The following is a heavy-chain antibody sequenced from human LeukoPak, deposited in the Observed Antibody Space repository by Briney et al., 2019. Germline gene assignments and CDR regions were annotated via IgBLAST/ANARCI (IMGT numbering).Heavy chain of an antibody. CDR3: ARVFIDSGSYPLDY. CDR2: IYTSGST. D-gene: IGHD1-26*01. V-gene: IGHV4-4*07. J-gene: IGHJ4*02. CDR1: GGSISSYY. Sequence: SETLSLTCTVSGGSISSYYWSWIRQPARKGLEWIGRIYTSGSTNYNPSLESRVTMSVDTSKNQFSLKLSSVTAADTAVYYCARVFIDSGSYPLDYWGQGTLVTVSS.